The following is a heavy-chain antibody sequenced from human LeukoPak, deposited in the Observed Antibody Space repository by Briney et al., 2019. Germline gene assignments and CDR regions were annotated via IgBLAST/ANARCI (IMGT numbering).Heavy chain of an antibody. CDR3: ARVSPGRGSYFPFDI. V-gene: IGHV4-31*03. CDR2: IYYSGST. CDR1: GGSITSGGYY. J-gene: IGHJ3*02. D-gene: IGHD1-26*01. Sequence: PSETLSLTCTVSGGSITSGGYYWSWIRQHPGKGLEWIGYIYYSGSTYYNPSLKIRVTISVDASKNQFSLKLSSVTAADTAVYYCARVSPGRGSYFPFDIWGQGTMVTVSS.